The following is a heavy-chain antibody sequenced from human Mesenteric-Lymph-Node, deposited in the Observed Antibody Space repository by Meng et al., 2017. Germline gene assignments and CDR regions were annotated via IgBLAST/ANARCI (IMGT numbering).Heavy chain of an antibody. D-gene: IGHD2-15*01. CDR3: AKSLEAAATGFDY. CDR2: ISYDGNKK. Sequence: QVQRGESGGGVVQPGRSLRLACAASGFTFSSYGMHWVRQAPGKGLEWVALISYDGNKKYYGDSVKGRFTISRDISKNTLYLQMNSLRPEDTAVYFCAKSLEAAATGFDYWGQGTLVTVSS. J-gene: IGHJ4*02. V-gene: IGHV3-30*18. CDR1: GFTFSSYG.